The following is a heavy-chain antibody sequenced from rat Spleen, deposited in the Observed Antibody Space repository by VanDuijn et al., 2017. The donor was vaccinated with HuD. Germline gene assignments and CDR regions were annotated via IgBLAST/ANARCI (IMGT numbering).Heavy chain of an antibody. Sequence: EIQLQESGPGLVKPSQSLSLTCSVTGYTITSGYDWSWIRKFPGNKMEWMGYISYSGSTNYNPSLKSRISITRDTSKNQFFLQLNSVTTEDTATYYCARDYGYVMDAWGQGASVTVSS. J-gene: IGHJ4*01. CDR3: ARDYGYVMDA. V-gene: IGHV3-4*01. CDR1: GYTITSGY. D-gene: IGHD1-7*01. CDR2: ISYSGST.